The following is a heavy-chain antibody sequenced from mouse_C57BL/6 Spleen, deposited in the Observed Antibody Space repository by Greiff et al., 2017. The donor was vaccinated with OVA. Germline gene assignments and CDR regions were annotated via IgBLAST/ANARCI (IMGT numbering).Heavy chain of an antibody. V-gene: IGHV1-64*01. Sequence: QVQLQQPGAELVKPGASVKLSCKASGYTFTSYWMHWVKQRPGQGLEWIGMIHPNSGSTNYNEKFKSKATLTVDKSSSTAYMQLSSLTSEDSAVYYCALITTVVAQYYYAMDYWGQGTSVTVSS. CDR1: GYTFTSYW. D-gene: IGHD1-1*01. CDR2: IHPNSGST. J-gene: IGHJ4*01. CDR3: ALITTVVAQYYYAMDY.